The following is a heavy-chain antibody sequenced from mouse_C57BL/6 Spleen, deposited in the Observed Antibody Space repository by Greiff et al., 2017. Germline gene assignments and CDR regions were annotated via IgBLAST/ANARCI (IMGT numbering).Heavy chain of an antibody. D-gene: IGHD1-1*01. Sequence: QVQLQQPGAELVKPGASVKLSCKASGYTFTSYWMHWVKQRPGQGLEWIGMIHPNSGSTNYNEKFKSKATLTVDKSSSTAYMQLSSLTSEDSAVYYCARGITTVVATEFAYWGQGTLVTVSA. CDR2: IHPNSGST. V-gene: IGHV1-64*01. J-gene: IGHJ3*01. CDR1: GYTFTSYW. CDR3: ARGITTVVATEFAY.